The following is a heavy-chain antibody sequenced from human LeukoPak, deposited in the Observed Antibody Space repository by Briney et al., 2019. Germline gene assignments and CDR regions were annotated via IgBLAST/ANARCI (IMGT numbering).Heavy chain of an antibody. V-gene: IGHV3-30*18. J-gene: IGHJ4*02. CDR1: GFTFSSYG. CDR3: AKMSSGSKFY. CDR2: ISYDGSNK. Sequence: GRSLRLSCAASGFTFSSYGMHWVRQAPGKGLEWVAVISYDGSNKYYADSVKGRFTISRDNSKNTLYLQMNSLRAEDTAVYYCAKMSSGSKFYWGQGTLVTVSS. D-gene: IGHD3-22*01.